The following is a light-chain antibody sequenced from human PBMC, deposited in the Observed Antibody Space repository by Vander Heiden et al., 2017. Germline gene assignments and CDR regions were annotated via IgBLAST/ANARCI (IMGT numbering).Light chain of an antibody. CDR1: QSVSSY. Sequence: EIVLTQSPATLSLSPGERATLSCRASQSVSSYLAWYQQKPGQAPRLLIYDASNRATCIPARFSGSGSWTDFTLTLSRLEPEDFAVYYCQQRSNWPVFTFGPGTKVDIK. V-gene: IGKV3-11*01. CDR2: DAS. CDR3: QQRSNWPVFT. J-gene: IGKJ3*01.